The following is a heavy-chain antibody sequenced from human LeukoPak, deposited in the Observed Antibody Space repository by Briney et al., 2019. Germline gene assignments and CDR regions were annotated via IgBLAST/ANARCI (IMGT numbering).Heavy chain of an antibody. Sequence: SETLSLTCAVYGGSFSGYYWSWIRQPPGKGLEWIGEINHSGSTNYNPSRKSRVTISVDTSKNQFSLKLSSVTAADTAVYYCAGGGPLRYFDWLSARFDPWGQGTLVTVSS. V-gene: IGHV4-34*01. D-gene: IGHD3-9*01. J-gene: IGHJ5*02. CDR1: GGSFSGYY. CDR2: INHSGST. CDR3: AGGGPLRYFDWLSARFDP.